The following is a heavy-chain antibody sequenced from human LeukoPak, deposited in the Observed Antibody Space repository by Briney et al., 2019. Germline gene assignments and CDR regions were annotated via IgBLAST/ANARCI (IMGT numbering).Heavy chain of an antibody. CDR1: GDSVSSGTYY. D-gene: IGHD3-10*01. CDR3: ASNDPRITMVRGARAGYYYYGMDV. Sequence: PSETLSLTCTVSGDSVSSGTYYWSWIRQPPGKGLEWIGEINHSGSTNYNPSLKSRVTISVDTSKNQFSLKLSSVTAADTAVYYCASNDPRITMVRGARAGYYYYGMDVWGQGTTVTVSS. V-gene: IGHV4-39*07. CDR2: INHSGST. J-gene: IGHJ6*02.